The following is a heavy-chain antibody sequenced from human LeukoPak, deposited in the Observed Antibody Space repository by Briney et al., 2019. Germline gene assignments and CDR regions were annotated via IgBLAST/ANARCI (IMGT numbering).Heavy chain of an antibody. V-gene: IGHV3-21*04. CDR2: ISSSSSYI. D-gene: IGHD6-19*01. CDR1: GFTFSNYS. J-gene: IGHJ4*02. Sequence: GGSLRLSCAASGFTFSNYSMNWVRQAPGKGLEWVSSISSSSSYIFYADSVKGRFTISRDNSKNTLYLQMNSLRAEDTAVYYCARISSGFIDYWGQGTLVTVSS. CDR3: ARISSGFIDY.